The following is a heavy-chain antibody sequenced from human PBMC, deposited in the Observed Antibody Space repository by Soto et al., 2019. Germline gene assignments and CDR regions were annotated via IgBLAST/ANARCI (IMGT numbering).Heavy chain of an antibody. CDR1: GFTFSNYW. Sequence: EVHLVESGGGLVQPGGSLRLSCAASGFTFSNYWMHWVRQAPGKGLVWVSRISINGSSTGYADSVKGRFTISRDNAKNTLYLQMNSLRAEDTAVYYCVRTPKYCSSASCYVTAFDYWGQGTLVTVSS. CDR3: VRTPKYCSSASCYVTAFDY. J-gene: IGHJ4*02. V-gene: IGHV3-74*01. CDR2: ISINGSST. D-gene: IGHD2-2*01.